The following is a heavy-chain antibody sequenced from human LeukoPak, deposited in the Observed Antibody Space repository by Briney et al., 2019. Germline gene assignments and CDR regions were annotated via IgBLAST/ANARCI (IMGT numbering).Heavy chain of an antibody. Sequence: ASVKVSCKASGYTFTSHGISWVRQAPGQGLEWMGWISTYDGSTKYAQNLQGRVTMTTDTSTSAAYMELSRLRSDDTAVYYCARVVVVVPAAMQHFDYWGQGTLVTVSS. CDR1: GYTFTSHG. J-gene: IGHJ4*02. V-gene: IGHV1-18*01. D-gene: IGHD2-2*01. CDR2: ISTYDGST. CDR3: ARVVVVVPAAMQHFDY.